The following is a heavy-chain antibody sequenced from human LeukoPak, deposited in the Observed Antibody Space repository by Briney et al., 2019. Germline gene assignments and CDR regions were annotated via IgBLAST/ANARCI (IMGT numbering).Heavy chain of an antibody. V-gene: IGHV4-4*07. CDR3: ASVSRGYYIDS. CDR2: IYGSGST. Sequence: SETLSLTCTVSGGSISGYYWSWIRQPAGQGPEWIGRIYGSGSTNYNPSMKSRVTMSVDTSKNQFSLRLSTVTAADTAMYYCASVSRGYYIDSWGQGTLVTVSS. J-gene: IGHJ4*02. CDR1: GGSISGYY. D-gene: IGHD3-22*01.